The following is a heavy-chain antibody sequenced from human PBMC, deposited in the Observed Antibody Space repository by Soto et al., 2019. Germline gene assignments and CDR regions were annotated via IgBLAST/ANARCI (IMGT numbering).Heavy chain of an antibody. J-gene: IGHJ1*01. Sequence: PSEALSLTCTVSGYSISSGYHGAWIRQPPGKGLEWLGSVHYSGNTYYNPSLKSRLTTSVDKSKNQFSLNLSSVTAADTAVYYCARQRCVVVVGCWCVPRGQGP. D-gene: IGHD2-15*01. CDR3: ARQRCVVVVGCWCVP. CDR2: VHYSGNT. V-gene: IGHV4-38-2*02. CDR1: GYSISSGYH.